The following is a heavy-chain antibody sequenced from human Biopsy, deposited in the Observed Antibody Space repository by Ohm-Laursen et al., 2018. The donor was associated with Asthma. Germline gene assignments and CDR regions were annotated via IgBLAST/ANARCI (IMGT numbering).Heavy chain of an antibody. D-gene: IGHD2-2*01. V-gene: IGHV1-69*13. Sequence: SVKVSCKSLGGTFNTYVIGWPPPAPAQGLEWMGGINSVFGTTTYPQKFQDRVTITVDDSTSTVYMELSSLRSEDTAVYYCARKAGSCISRTCYSLDFWGQGTLVTVSS. J-gene: IGHJ4*02. CDR2: INSVFGTT. CDR3: ARKAGSCISRTCYSLDF. CDR1: GGTFNTYV.